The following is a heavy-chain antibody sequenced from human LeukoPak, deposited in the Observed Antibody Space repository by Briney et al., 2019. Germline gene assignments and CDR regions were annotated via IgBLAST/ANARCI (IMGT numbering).Heavy chain of an antibody. D-gene: IGHD2-8*01. CDR3: ARVTSRLGVCDY. Sequence: LSLTCTVSSYAISCGYYRGYNRQPPGKGLEWIGNIYHSGNTYYKPSLKSRVTISVDTSKNQFSLKLSSVTAADTAVYYCARVTSRLGVCDYWCQGTLVTVSS. CDR1: SYAISCGYY. V-gene: IGHV4-38-2*02. CDR2: IYHSGNT. J-gene: IGHJ4*02.